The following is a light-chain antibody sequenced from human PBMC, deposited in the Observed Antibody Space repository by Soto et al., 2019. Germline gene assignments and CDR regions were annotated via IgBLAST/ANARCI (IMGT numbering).Light chain of an antibody. CDR1: QSISTW. CDR2: KAS. V-gene: IGKV1-5*03. CDR3: HQYNSYSPYT. Sequence: DIQMTQSPSTLSASVGDRVTITCRASQSISTWLAWYQQKPGKAPKLLIYKASNLQSGVPSRFSGSGSGTEFTLTISSLQPDDVATYYCHQYNSYSPYTFGQGTKLETK. J-gene: IGKJ2*01.